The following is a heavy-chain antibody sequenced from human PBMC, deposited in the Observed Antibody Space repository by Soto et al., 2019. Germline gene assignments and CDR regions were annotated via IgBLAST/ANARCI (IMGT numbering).Heavy chain of an antibody. V-gene: IGHV3-30*18. CDR3: AKDTEKDYYGSGSSDY. J-gene: IGHJ4*02. D-gene: IGHD3-10*01. CDR1: GFTFSSYG. CDR2: ISYDGSNK. Sequence: GGSLRLSCAASGFTFSSYGMHWVRQAPGKGLEWVAVISYDGSNKYYADSVKGRFTISRDNSKNTLYLQMNSLRAEDTAVYYCAKDTEKDYYGSGSSDYWGQGTLVTVSS.